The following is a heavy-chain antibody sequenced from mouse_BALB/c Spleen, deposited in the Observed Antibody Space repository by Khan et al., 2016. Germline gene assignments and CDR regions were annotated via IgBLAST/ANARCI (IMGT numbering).Heavy chain of an antibody. CDR2: IRYSGST. J-gene: IGHJ1*01. CDR3: TISPTATRYFDV. V-gene: IGHV3-2*02. Sequence: EVQLQESGPGLVKPSQSLSLTCTVTGFSITSDYAWNWIRQFPGNKLEWMGYIRYSGSTNYNPSLKSRITINRDTSKNPFFLTMYSVTTEDTTSYYCTISPTATRYFDVWGAGTTVTVSS. CDR1: GFSITSDYA. D-gene: IGHD1-2*01.